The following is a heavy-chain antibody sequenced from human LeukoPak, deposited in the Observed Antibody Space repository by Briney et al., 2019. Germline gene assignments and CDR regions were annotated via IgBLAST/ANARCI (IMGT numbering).Heavy chain of an antibody. V-gene: IGHV3-21*01. D-gene: IGHD3-3*01. J-gene: IGHJ5*02. Sequence: KSGGSLRLSCAASGFTFSSYSMNWVRQAPGKGLEWVSSISSSSSYIYYADSVKGRFTLSRDNAKNSLYLQMNSLRAEDTAVYYCARDDTISGRPSGGFDPWGQGTLVTVSS. CDR2: ISSSSSYI. CDR1: GFTFSSYS. CDR3: ARDDTISGRPSGGFDP.